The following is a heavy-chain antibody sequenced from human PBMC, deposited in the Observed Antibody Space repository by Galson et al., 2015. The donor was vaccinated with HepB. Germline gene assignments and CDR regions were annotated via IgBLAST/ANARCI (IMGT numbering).Heavy chain of an antibody. CDR2: IFYTGNS. J-gene: IGHJ6*02. D-gene: IGHD6-6*01. Sequence: TLALTCTVSGGALSSGGYYWSWIRQHPGKGLEWIAFIFYTGNSYYNPSLKSRVTISVDTSKNQFSLKLNSVTAADTAVYCGARDPSSNSNGMDVWGQGTMVTVSS. CDR1: GGALSSGGYY. V-gene: IGHV4-31*03. CDR3: ARDPSSNSNGMDV.